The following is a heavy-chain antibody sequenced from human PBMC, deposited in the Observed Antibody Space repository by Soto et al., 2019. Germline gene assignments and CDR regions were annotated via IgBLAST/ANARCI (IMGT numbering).Heavy chain of an antibody. CDR3: ARGTRDYYFDN. D-gene: IGHD4-17*01. CDR1: YGSISSGDFY. V-gene: IGHV4-30-4*01. Sequence: QAQLQESGPGLVKPSQTLSLTCTVSYGSISSGDFYWSWIRQPPGKGLEWIGYIFYSESTYYNPSLASRVSISLATSKNQFSLELTSVTAADTAVYYCARGTRDYYFDNWGQGTLVTVSS. J-gene: IGHJ4*02. CDR2: IFYSEST.